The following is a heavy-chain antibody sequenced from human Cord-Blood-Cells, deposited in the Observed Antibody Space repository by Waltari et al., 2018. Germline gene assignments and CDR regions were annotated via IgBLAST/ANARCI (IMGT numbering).Heavy chain of an antibody. CDR1: GYTFTAYY. D-gene: IGHD6-13*01. Sequence: QVQLVQSGAEVKKPGASVKVSCKASGYTFTAYYMHWVRQAPGQGLEWMGWINPNRGGTNYAQKVQGRVTMTRDTSISTAYMGLSRLGSDDTAVYYCARSGSSSWAYNWFDPWGQGTLVTVSS. J-gene: IGHJ5*02. CDR3: ARSGSSSWAYNWFDP. CDR2: INPNRGGT. V-gene: IGHV1-2*02.